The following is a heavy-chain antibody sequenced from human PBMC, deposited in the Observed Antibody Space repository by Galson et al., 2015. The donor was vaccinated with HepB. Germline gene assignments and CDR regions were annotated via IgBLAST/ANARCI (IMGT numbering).Heavy chain of an antibody. CDR1: GFTFSSYA. D-gene: IGHD6-19*01. Sequence: SLRLSCAASGFTFSSYAMHWVRQAPGKGLEYVSAISSNGGSTYYADSVKGRFTISRDNSKNTLYLQMSSLRAEDTAVYYCVKGKYSSGWSYYYYYGMDVWGQGTTVTVSS. J-gene: IGHJ6*02. CDR2: ISSNGGST. CDR3: VKGKYSSGWSYYYYYGMDV. V-gene: IGHV3-64D*06.